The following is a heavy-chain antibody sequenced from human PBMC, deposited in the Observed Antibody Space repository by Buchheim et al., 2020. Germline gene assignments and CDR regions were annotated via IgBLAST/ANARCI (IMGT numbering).Heavy chain of an antibody. Sequence: QVQLVESGGGVVQPGRSLRLSCAASGFTFSSYGIHWVRQAPGKGLEWVGVISDDGRNKYYADSVKGRFTISRDNSKNTVYLQMNSLRAGGTAVYYCAKDPTGICWGQGAL. D-gene: IGHD1-14*01. CDR2: ISDDGRNK. V-gene: IGHV3-30*18. J-gene: IGHJ4*02. CDR1: GFTFSSYG. CDR3: AKDPTGIC.